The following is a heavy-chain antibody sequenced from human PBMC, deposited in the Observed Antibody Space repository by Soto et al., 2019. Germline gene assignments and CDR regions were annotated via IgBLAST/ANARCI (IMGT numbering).Heavy chain of an antibody. D-gene: IGHD5-12*01. CDR2: ISISGGTI. J-gene: IGHJ3*02. Sequence: GGSLRLSCAASGFTVSSYEMDWVRQAPGKGLEWVAYISISGGTIYYGDSVEGRFTISRDNADNSLYLQMNSVRAEDTAVYYCTKEKAVINSGYDAFDIWGRGTVVTVSS. CDR3: TKEKAVINSGYDAFDI. CDR1: GFTVSSYE. V-gene: IGHV3-48*03.